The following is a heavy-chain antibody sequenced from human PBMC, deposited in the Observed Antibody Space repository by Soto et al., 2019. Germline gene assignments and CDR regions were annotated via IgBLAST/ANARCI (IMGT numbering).Heavy chain of an antibody. J-gene: IGHJ2*01. Sequence: QVQLVESGGGVVQPGRSLRLSCAASGFTFSSYAMHWVRQAPGKGLEWVAVISYDGSNKYYADSVKGRFTISRDNSKNTLYLQMNSLRAEDTAVYYCARDRPGSIVGAISWYFDLWGRGTLVTVSS. CDR2: ISYDGSNK. CDR3: ARDRPGSIVGAISWYFDL. D-gene: IGHD1-26*01. CDR1: GFTFSSYA. V-gene: IGHV3-30-3*01.